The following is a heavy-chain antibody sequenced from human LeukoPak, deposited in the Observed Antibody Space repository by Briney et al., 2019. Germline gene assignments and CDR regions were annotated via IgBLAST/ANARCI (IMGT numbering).Heavy chain of an antibody. CDR2: ISSSSISI. D-gene: IGHD5-24*01. V-gene: IGHV3-21*04. CDR1: GFTFTDYT. J-gene: IGHJ4*02. Sequence: GGSLRLSCAASGFTFTDYTINWVRQAPGKGLEWVSSISSSSISISYADSVKGRFTVSRDNAKNSLYLQMNSLRAEDTAVYYCARSEMATILGFDYWGQGTLVTVSS. CDR3: ARSEMATILGFDY.